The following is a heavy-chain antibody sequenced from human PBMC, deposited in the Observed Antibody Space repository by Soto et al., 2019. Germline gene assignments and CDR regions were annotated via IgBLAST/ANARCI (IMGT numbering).Heavy chain of an antibody. J-gene: IGHJ6*03. V-gene: IGHV3-74*01. CDR1: GFTFSSYW. D-gene: IGHD2-2*01. CDR3: ARAQRVGYCSSTSCLPRYYYYYYYMDV. Sequence: VGSLRLSCAASGFTFSSYWMHWVRQAPGKGLVWVSRINSDGSSTSYADSVKGRFTISRDNAKNTLYLQMNSLRAEDTAVYYCARAQRVGYCSSTSCLPRYYYYYYYMDVWGKGTTVTVSS. CDR2: INSDGSST.